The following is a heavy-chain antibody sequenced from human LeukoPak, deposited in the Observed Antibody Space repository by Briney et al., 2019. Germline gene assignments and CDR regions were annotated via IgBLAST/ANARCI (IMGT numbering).Heavy chain of an antibody. Sequence: PGGSLRLSCAASGFTFNSYAMHWVRQAPGKGLEWVAVISYDGINEYYPDSVKGRFTISRDNSKNTLYLQMNLLRAEDTAVYYCARSLVAVAAPYYFDHWGQGTLVTVSS. CDR3: ARSLVAVAAPYYFDH. J-gene: IGHJ4*02. D-gene: IGHD6-19*01. CDR2: ISYDGINE. V-gene: IGHV3-30-3*01. CDR1: GFTFNSYA.